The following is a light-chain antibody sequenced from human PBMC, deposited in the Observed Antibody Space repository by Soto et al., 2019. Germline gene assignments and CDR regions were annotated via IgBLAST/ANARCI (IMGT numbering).Light chain of an antibody. CDR2: GAS. CDR1: QNISNY. V-gene: IGKV1-33*01. CDR3: QQYENLPT. J-gene: IGKJ5*01. Sequence: IQMTQSPSSLSASVGDRVTITCQATQNISNYLNWYQQKPGRAPKLLIYGASNWEAGVPSRFRGSGSGTDFTFTISRLQPEDIATYYCQQYENLPTFGQGTRLEIK.